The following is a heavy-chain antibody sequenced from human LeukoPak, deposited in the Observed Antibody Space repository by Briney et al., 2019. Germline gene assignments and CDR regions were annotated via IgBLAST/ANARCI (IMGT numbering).Heavy chain of an antibody. CDR2: MNAGNGNT. CDR1: GYTFTSYA. Sequence: ASVKVSCKASGYTFTSYAMHWVRQAPGQRLGWMGWMNAGNGNTKYSQEFQGRVTITRDTSASTAYMELSSLRSEDMAVYYCARVSGKLRAFDIWGQGTMVTVSS. J-gene: IGHJ3*02. D-gene: IGHD2-21*01. V-gene: IGHV1-3*03. CDR3: ARVSGKLRAFDI.